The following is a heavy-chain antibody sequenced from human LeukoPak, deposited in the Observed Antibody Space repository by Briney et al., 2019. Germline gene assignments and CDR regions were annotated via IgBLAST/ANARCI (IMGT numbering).Heavy chain of an antibody. CDR1: GYTFTSYD. J-gene: IGHJ3*02. D-gene: IGHD1-26*01. V-gene: IGHV1-8*01. CDR3: ARMYSGSYSRSSDAFDI. Sequence: ASVKVSCKASGYTFTSYDINWVRPATGQGLAWMGWMNPNSGNTGYAQKFQGRVTMTRNTSISTAYMELSSLRSEDTAVYYCARMYSGSYSRSSDAFDIWGQGTMVTVSS. CDR2: MNPNSGNT.